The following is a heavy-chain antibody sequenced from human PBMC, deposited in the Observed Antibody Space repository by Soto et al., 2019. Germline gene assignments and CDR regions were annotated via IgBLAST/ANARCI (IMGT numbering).Heavy chain of an antibody. CDR1: GFTFSGSA. CDR2: IRSKANSYAT. Sequence: EVQLVESGGGLVQPGGSLKLSCAASGFTFSGSAMHWVRQASGKGLEWVGRIRSKANSYATAYAASVKGRFTISRDDSKNTAYLQMNSLKTEDTAVYYCTRTLRTTPNYYYYYGMDVWGQGTTVTVSS. D-gene: IGHD1-7*01. CDR3: TRTLRTTPNYYYYYGMDV. V-gene: IGHV3-73*02. J-gene: IGHJ6*02.